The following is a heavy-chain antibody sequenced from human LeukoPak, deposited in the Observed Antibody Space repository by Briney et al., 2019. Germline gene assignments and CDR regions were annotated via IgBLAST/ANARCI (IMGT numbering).Heavy chain of an antibody. D-gene: IGHD5-18*01. CDR3: AKGDSGMVRRYYFDY. Sequence: GGTLRLSCAASGFTFSSYAMSWVRQAPGEGLEWVSLISGSGGDTYYADSVKGRLTISRDISKNTLYLQMNSLSAEDTAVYYCAKGDSGMVRRYYFDYWGQGTLVTVSS. J-gene: IGHJ4*02. V-gene: IGHV3-23*01. CDR1: GFTFSSYA. CDR2: ISGSGGDT.